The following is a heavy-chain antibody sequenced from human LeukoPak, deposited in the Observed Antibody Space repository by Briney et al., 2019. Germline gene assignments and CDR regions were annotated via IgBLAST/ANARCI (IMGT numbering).Heavy chain of an antibody. CDR2: IYYSGST. CDR3: ARGFSDTAMPRSPYYYYYMDV. Sequence: SETLSLTCTVSGGSICSSYWLCLRQPPGKGLEWIGYIYYSGSTNYNPSLKSRVTISVDTSKNQFSLKLSSVTAADTAVYYCARGFSDTAMPRSPYYYYYMDVWGKGTTVTVSS. D-gene: IGHD5-18*01. J-gene: IGHJ6*03. V-gene: IGHV4-59*01. CDR1: GGSICSSY.